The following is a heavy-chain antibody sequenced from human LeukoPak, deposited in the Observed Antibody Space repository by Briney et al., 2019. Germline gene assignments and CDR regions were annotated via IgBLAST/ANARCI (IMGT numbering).Heavy chain of an antibody. V-gene: IGHV3-30*02. Sequence: GGSLRLSCAASGFAFSSFGIHWVRQAPGKGLEWVAFIRYDGSNEYYADSVKGRFTISRDNPKNTLYLQMNSLRAEDTAVYYCAKDGELHDFWSVYYKKYYYYMDVWGKGTTVIVSS. CDR2: IRYDGSNE. CDR1: GFAFSSFG. J-gene: IGHJ6*03. CDR3: AKDGELHDFWSVYYKKYYYYMDV. D-gene: IGHD3-3*01.